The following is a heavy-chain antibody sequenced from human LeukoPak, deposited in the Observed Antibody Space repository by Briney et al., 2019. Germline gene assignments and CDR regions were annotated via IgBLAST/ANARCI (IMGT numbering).Heavy chain of an antibody. CDR1: GGSISSYY. Sequence: SETLPVSCTVSGGSISSYYWSWIRQPPGKGLEWIGYIYYNGNTNYNPSLKSRVTISVDTSKNQFSLNLSSVTAADTDVYYCARGPSSGYSYGWGQ. CDR2: IYYNGNT. V-gene: IGHV4-59*01. CDR3: ARGPSSGYSYG. D-gene: IGHD5-18*01. J-gene: IGHJ1*01.